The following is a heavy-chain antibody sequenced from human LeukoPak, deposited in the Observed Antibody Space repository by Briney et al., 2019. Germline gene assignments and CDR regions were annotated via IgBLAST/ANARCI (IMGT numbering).Heavy chain of an antibody. Sequence: SETPSLTCTVSGGSISSHYWSWIRQPPGKGLGWIGYIYYSGSTNYNPSLKSRVTISVDTSKNQFSLKLSSVTAADTAVYYCATSSTTVTTDAFDIWGQGTMVTVSS. CDR1: GGSISSHY. CDR3: ATSSTTVTTDAFDI. D-gene: IGHD4-17*01. CDR2: IYYSGST. V-gene: IGHV4-59*11. J-gene: IGHJ3*02.